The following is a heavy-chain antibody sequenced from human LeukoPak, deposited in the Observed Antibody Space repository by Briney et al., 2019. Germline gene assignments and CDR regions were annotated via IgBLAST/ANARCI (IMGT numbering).Heavy chain of an antibody. CDR3: AREGYYGSGSYLNWFDP. D-gene: IGHD3-10*01. Sequence: SVKVSCKASGYTFTSYAISWVRQAPGQGLEWMGGIIPIFGTANYAQKFQGRVTITADESTSTAYMELSSLRSEDTAVYYCAREGYYGSGSYLNWFDPWGQGTLVTVSS. J-gene: IGHJ5*02. V-gene: IGHV1-69*13. CDR2: IIPIFGTA. CDR1: GYTFTSYA.